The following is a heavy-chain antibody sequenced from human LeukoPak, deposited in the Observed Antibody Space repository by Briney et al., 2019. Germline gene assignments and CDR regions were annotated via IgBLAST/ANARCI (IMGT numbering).Heavy chain of an antibody. V-gene: IGHV3-48*04. J-gene: IGHJ4*02. D-gene: IGHD3-16*01. CDR2: ISSGSSPK. Sequence: GGSPRLSCPASGFTFDIYGMNWIRQAPGKGLAWVSHISSGSSPKYYADSVRGRFTISRDNAKKSLYLQMNSLRVEDTAVYYCARGDDGAYWGQGTLVTVSS. CDR1: GFTFDIYG. CDR3: ARGDDGAY.